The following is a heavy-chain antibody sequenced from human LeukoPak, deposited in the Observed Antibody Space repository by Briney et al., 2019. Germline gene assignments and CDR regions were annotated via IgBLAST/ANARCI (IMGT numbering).Heavy chain of an antibody. V-gene: IGHV1-2*02. CDR3: ARDREHSYVDV. D-gene: IGHD1/OR15-1a*01. CDR2: INPSSGVT. CDR1: GYTFTGYY. J-gene: IGHJ6*02. Sequence: ASVKVSCKASGYTFTGYYIHWVRQAPGQGLEWMGWINPSSGVTHFAENFQGRVTVTRDTSISTAYMELSSLRSDDTAVYFCARDREHSYVDVWGQGTTLTVSS.